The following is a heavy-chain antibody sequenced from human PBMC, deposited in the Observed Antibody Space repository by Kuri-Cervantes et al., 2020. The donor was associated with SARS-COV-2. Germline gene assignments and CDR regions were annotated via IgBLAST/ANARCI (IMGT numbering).Heavy chain of an antibody. Sequence: GGSLRLSCAASGFTFSSYAMSWVRQAPGKGLEWVGHIRSKANSYATTYAASVKGRFTISRDDSKNTAYLQMNSLKTEDTAVYYCTSSDYWGQGTLVTVSS. V-gene: IGHV3-73*01. CDR2: IRSKANSYAT. J-gene: IGHJ4*02. CDR1: GFTFSSYA. CDR3: TSSDY.